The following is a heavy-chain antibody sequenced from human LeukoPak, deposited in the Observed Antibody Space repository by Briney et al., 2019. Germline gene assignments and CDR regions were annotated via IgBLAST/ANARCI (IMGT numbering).Heavy chain of an antibody. Sequence: SVKVSCKASGGTFSSYAISWVRQAPGQGLEWMGGIIPIFGTANYAQKFQGRVTITADESTSAAYMELSSLRSEDTAVYYCATVRYFDWLDYYYYGMDVWGQGTTVTVSS. CDR1: GGTFSSYA. V-gene: IGHV1-69*13. CDR3: ATVRYFDWLDYYYYGMDV. J-gene: IGHJ6*02. D-gene: IGHD3-9*01. CDR2: IIPIFGTA.